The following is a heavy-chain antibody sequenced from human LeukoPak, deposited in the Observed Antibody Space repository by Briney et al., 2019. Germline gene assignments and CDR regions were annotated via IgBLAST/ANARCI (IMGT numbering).Heavy chain of an antibody. Sequence: GGSLRLSCAASGFTFSSYAMHWVRQAPGKGPEWVAVISYDGSNKYYADSVKGRFTISRDNSKNTLYLQMNSLRAEDTAVYYCARDLYYYGSGSYYTTGYWGQGTLVTVSS. V-gene: IGHV3-30-3*01. J-gene: IGHJ4*02. CDR3: ARDLYYYGSGSYYTTGY. D-gene: IGHD3-10*01. CDR1: GFTFSSYA. CDR2: ISYDGSNK.